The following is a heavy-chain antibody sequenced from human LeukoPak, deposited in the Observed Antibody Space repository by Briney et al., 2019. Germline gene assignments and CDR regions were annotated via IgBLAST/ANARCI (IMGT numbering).Heavy chain of an antibody. CDR1: GYTFTGYY. V-gene: IGHV1-2*02. Sequence: APVEVSCKPSGYTFTGYYMHWMRQAPGQGLEWVGWINLNSGDTNYAQKFQGRVTMTRDTSISTAYMGLRRLRSDDTAVYYCASWAGGNAPVASFDYWGQGTLVTVSS. J-gene: IGHJ4*02. D-gene: IGHD2-21*01. CDR2: INLNSGDT. CDR3: ASWAGGNAPVASFDY.